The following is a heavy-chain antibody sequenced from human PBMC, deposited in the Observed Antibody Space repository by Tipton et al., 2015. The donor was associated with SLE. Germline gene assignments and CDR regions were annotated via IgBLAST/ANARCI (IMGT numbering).Heavy chain of an antibody. D-gene: IGHD2-2*01. CDR2: IYTSGST. J-gene: IGHJ4*02. CDR3: AVYCSSTSCSFDY. V-gene: IGHV4-61*02. Sequence: TLSLTCTVSGGPISSGSYYWSWIRQPAGKGLEWVGRIYTSGSTNYNPSLKSRVTISVDTSKNQFSLKLSSVTAADTAVYYCAVYCSSTSCSFDYWGQGTLVTVSS. CDR1: GGPISSGSYY.